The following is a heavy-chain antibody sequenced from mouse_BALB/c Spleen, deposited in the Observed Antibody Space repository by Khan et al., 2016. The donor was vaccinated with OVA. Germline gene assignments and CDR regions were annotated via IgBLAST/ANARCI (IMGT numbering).Heavy chain of an antibody. D-gene: IGHD2-1*01. CDR2: INPGSGNT. Sequence: QVQLQQSGAELVRPGTSVKVSCKASGYAFTDYLIEWVNQRPGQGLEWIGVINPGSGNTNYNEKFKGRATLTADKSSNTAYMQLSSLTSDDSAVYFCARGGYGTLAYWGQGTPVTVSA. CDR1: GYAFTDYL. CDR3: ARGGYGTLAY. V-gene: IGHV1-54*01. J-gene: IGHJ3*01.